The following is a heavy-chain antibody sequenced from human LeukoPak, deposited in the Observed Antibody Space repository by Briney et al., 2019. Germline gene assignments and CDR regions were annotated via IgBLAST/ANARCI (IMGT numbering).Heavy chain of an antibody. Sequence: ASVKVSCKASGYTFTGYYMHWVRQAPGQGLEWMGWINPNSGGTNYAQKFQGRVTMTRDTSISTAYMELSSLRSDDTAVYYWARARGATWAEYYYYGMDVWGQGTTVTVSS. J-gene: IGHJ6*02. CDR2: INPNSGGT. CDR1: GYTFTGYY. D-gene: IGHD5-12*01. CDR3: ARARGATWAEYYYYGMDV. V-gene: IGHV1-2*02.